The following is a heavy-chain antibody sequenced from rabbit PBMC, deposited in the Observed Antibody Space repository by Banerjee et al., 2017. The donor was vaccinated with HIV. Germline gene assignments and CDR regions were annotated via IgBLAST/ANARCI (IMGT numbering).Heavy chain of an antibody. CDR2: IATSMGRI. V-gene: IGHV1S40*01. CDR1: GFSFNRNDF. J-gene: IGHJ4*01. CDR3: AREGGDCVGYGYFYL. D-gene: IGHD6-1*01. Sequence: QSLEESGGDLVKPGASLTLTCTASGFSFNRNDFMCWVRQAPGKGLEWIACIATSMGRIYYATWAKGRFTSSKTSSTTVTLQMTSLTDADTATYFCAREGGDCVGYGYFYLWGPGTLVTVS.